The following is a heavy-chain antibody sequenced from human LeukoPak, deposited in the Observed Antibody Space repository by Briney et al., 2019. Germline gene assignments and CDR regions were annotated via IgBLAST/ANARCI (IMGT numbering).Heavy chain of an antibody. CDR1: GFTFSSYA. V-gene: IGHV3-23*01. D-gene: IGHD3-16*02. CDR3: AKDHYDYVWGSYRADY. J-gene: IGHJ4*02. CDR2: ISGSGGST. Sequence: GGSLRLSCAASGFTFSSYAMSWVPQAPGKGLEWLSAISGSGGSTYYADSVKGRFTISRDNSKNTLYLQMNSLRAEDTAVYYCAKDHYDYVWGSYRADYWGQGTLVTVSS.